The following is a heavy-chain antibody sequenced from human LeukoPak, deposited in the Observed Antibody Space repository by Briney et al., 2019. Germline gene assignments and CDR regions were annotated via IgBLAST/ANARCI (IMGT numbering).Heavy chain of an antibody. J-gene: IGHJ4*02. D-gene: IGHD6-13*01. CDR2: IYYSGST. CDR3: ARGVAAAGTGFDY. CDR1: GGSISSYY. Sequence: KPSETLSLTCTVSGGSISSYYWSWIRQPPGKGLEWIGYIYYSGSTNYNPFLKSRVTISVDTPKNQFSLKLSSVTAADTAVYYCARGVAAAGTGFDYWGQGTLVTVSS. V-gene: IGHV4-59*01.